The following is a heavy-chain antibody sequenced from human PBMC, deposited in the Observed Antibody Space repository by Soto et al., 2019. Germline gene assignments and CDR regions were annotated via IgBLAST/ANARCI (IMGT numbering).Heavy chain of an antibody. Sequence: ASVKVSCKASGYTFTAYYIHWVRQAPEQGPEWMGEIGPESGATRYAQKFQGRVTMTRDMSITTVYMELNNLRPDDTAVYYCGRGRSGQIVVFYWGQGTPVTVSS. CDR1: GYTFTAYY. CDR3: GRGRSGQIVVFY. CDR2: IGPESGAT. J-gene: IGHJ4*02. D-gene: IGHD5-12*01. V-gene: IGHV1-2*02.